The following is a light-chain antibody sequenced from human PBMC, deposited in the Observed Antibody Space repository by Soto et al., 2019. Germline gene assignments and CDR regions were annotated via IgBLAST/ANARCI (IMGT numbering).Light chain of an antibody. V-gene: IGLV2-23*01. CDR3: CSYAGDSTWV. J-gene: IGLJ3*02. Sequence: QSALTQPASVSGSPGQSITISCAGTSSDVGNYNLVSWYQQHPGEAPKLLIYEGSKRPSGVSNRFSGSKFGNTASLTISGLQAEDEVDYYRCSYAGDSTWVFGGGTKLTVL. CDR2: EGS. CDR1: SSDVGNYNL.